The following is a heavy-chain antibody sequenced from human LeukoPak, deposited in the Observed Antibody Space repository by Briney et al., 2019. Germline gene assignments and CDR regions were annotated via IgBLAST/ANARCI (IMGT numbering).Heavy chain of an antibody. D-gene: IGHD3-10*02. J-gene: IGHJ4*02. CDR1: GGSISSSSYY. V-gene: IGHV4-39*07. CDR2: IYYSGST. CDR3: ARDVQGDASLDY. Sequence: SVTLSLTCTVSGGSISSSSYYWGWIRQPPGKGLEWIGSIYYSGSTYYNPSLKSRVTISVDTSKNQFSLKLSSVTAADTAVYYCARDVQGDASLDYWGQGTLVTVSS.